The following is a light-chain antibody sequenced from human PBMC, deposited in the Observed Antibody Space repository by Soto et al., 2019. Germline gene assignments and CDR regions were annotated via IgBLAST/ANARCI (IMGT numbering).Light chain of an antibody. Sequence: QSALTQPASVSGSPGQSITISCTGSSNDIGKYNLVSWYQQHSGSAPPLILYEVSGRPSGVPTRFSGSKSGNTASLTISGLQPEDEADYYCCSNVGVYSFIFGGGTKLTVL. CDR1: SNDIGKYNL. CDR2: EVS. J-gene: IGLJ2*01. V-gene: IGLV2-23*02. CDR3: CSNVGVYSFI.